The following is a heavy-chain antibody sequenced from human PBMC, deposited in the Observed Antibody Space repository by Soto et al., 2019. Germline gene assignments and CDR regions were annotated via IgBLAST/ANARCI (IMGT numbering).Heavy chain of an antibody. CDR3: APLAVAEGGGWYYYYMDV. CDR2: IYWDDDK. V-gene: IGHV2-5*02. J-gene: IGHJ6*03. Sequence: QITLKESGPTLVKPTQTLTLTCTFSGFSLSTSGVGVGWIRQPPGKALEWLALIYWDDDKRYSPSLKSRLTITKDPPKNQVVLTMTNMDPVDTATYYCAPLAVAEGGGWYYYYMDVWGKGTTVTVSS. D-gene: IGHD6-19*01. CDR1: GFSLSTSGVG.